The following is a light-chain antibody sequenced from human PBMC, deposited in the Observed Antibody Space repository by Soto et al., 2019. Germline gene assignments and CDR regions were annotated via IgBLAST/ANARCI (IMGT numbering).Light chain of an antibody. CDR2: DNN. J-gene: IGLJ2*01. V-gene: IGLV1-40*01. Sequence: QLVLTQPPSMSGAPGQRVTISCTGSSSNIGAGYDVHWYQQHPGTAPKLLIFDNNNRPSGVPDRFSGSKSDTSASLAITGLQAEDEADYYCQSFDTSLSSFVVFGGGTKLTVL. CDR1: SSNIGAGYD. CDR3: QSFDTSLSSFVV.